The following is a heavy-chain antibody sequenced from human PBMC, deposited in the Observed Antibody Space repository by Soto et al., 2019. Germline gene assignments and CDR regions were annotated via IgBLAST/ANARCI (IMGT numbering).Heavy chain of an antibody. CDR3: AKNPGYYYDSTGYHFDY. D-gene: IGHD3-22*01. V-gene: IGHV3-23*01. CDR1: EFTISNYS. J-gene: IGHJ4*02. Sequence: VGSMILSCGAAEFTISNYSMSWVRKDPGKGLEWVSAISYGGGTTYYADSVKGRFTISRDNSKNTLYLQMNSLRAEDTAVYYCAKNPGYYYDSTGYHFDYWGQGTLVTVSS. CDR2: ISYGGGTT.